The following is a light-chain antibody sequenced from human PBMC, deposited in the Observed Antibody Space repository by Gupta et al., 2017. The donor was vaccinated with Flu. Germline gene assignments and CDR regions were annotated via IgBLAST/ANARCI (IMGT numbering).Light chain of an antibody. V-gene: IGKV1-33*01. CDR1: QDIKNY. CDR3: QQDDSLPHA. J-gene: IGKJ4*01. CDR2: STS. Sequence: DIQMTQSPSSLSASVGDRITITCQASQDIKNYLNWYQHKPGKAPELLIYSTSYLETGVTSRFSGSGSGTDFTFTISGLQPEDVATYYCQQDDSLPHAFGGGTKLEIK.